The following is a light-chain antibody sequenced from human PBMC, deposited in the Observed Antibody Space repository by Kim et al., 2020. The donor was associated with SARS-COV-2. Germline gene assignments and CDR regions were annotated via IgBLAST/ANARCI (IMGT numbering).Light chain of an antibody. J-gene: IGKJ2*01. Sequence: DIVLTQSPGTLSFSPGERATLSCRTSLTVSSTYLAWYQQKPGQTPKLLIYGASTRATGIPDKFSGSGSGTHFTLTISRLEPEDSAVYYCQQYGSSPYTFGQGTKLEIK. V-gene: IGKV3-20*01. CDR1: LTVSSTY. CDR2: GAS. CDR3: QQYGSSPYT.